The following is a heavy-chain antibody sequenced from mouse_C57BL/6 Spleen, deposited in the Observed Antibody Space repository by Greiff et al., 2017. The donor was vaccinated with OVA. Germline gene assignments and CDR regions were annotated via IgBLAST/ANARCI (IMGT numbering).Heavy chain of an antibody. D-gene: IGHD1-1*01. J-gene: IGHJ4*01. CDR1: GYAFSSSW. Sequence: VQLQQSGPELVKPGASVKISCKASGYAFSSSWMNWVKQRPGKGLAWIGRIYPGDGDTNYNGKFKGKATLTADKSSSTAYMQLSSLTSEYSAFYFCARSDYDSRYEYYYAMEDWGKGTTVTVSS. CDR3: ARSDYDSRYEYYYAMED. CDR2: IYPGDGDT. V-gene: IGHV1-82*01.